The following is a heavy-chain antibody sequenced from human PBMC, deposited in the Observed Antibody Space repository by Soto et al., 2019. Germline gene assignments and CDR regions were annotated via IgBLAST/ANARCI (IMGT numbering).Heavy chain of an antibody. V-gene: IGHV1-2*04. CDR2: INPNSGGT. CDR3: ARESPNDYSTQYYSYYGMDV. J-gene: IGHJ6*02. CDR1: GYTFTGYY. D-gene: IGHD4-4*01. Sequence: GASVKVSCKASGYTFTGYYMHWVRQAPGQGLEWMGWINPNSGGTNYAQKFQGWVTMTRDTSISTAYMELSRLRSDDTAVYYCARESPNDYSTQYYSYYGMDVWGQGTTVTVSS.